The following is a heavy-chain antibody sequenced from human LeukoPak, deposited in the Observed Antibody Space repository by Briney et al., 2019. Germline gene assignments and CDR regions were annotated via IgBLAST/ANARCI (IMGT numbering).Heavy chain of an antibody. CDR2: ISYDGSNK. Sequence: GGSLRLSCAASGFTFSSYGMHWVRQAPGKGLEWVAVISYDGSNKYYADSVKGRFTISRDNSKNTLYLQMNSLRAEDTAVYYCAKDPNIVAASPAFDYWGQGTLVTVSS. CDR1: GFTFSSYG. J-gene: IGHJ4*02. CDR3: AKDPNIVAASPAFDY. D-gene: IGHD5-12*01. V-gene: IGHV3-30*18.